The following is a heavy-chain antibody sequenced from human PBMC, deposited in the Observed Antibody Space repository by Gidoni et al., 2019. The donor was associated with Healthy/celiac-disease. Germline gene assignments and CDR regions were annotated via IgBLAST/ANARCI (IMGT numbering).Heavy chain of an antibody. CDR3: ERAIVVVPAAIPYGMDV. D-gene: IGHD2-2*01. V-gene: IGHV4-34*01. J-gene: IGHJ6*02. CDR1: GGSFSGYY. Sequence: QVQLPQWGAGLLKPSETLSLTCAVYGGSFSGYYWSWIRQPPGKGLEWIGEINHSGSTNYNPSIKRRVTRSVETSKNQFSMKLSAVTAAETAVYYCERAIVVVPAAIPYGMDVWGQGTTVTVSS. CDR2: INHSGST.